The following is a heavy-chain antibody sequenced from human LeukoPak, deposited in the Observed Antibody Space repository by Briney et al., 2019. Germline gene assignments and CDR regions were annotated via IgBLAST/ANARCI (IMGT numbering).Heavy chain of an antibody. CDR1: GYTFTGYY. J-gene: IGHJ4*02. V-gene: IGHV1-8*03. D-gene: IGHD2-8*01. CDR2: VNPKSGNT. CDR3: ARGLPLGYCTYGVCYPPKHFDF. Sequence: ASVKVSCKASGYTFTGYYMHWVRQAPGQGLEWMGWVNPKSGNTGYKQKFQARVTITRDTSISAAYMELSSLTSDDTAVYFCARGLPLGYCTYGVCYPPKHFDFWGQGTLVTVSS.